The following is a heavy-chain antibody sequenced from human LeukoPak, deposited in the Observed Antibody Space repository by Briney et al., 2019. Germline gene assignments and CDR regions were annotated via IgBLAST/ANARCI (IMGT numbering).Heavy chain of an antibody. CDR1: GFTVSSNY. D-gene: IGHD3-22*01. CDR3: AVSSGYHDFDY. CDR2: IYSGGST. V-gene: IGHV3-53*01. Sequence: GGSLRLSCAASGFTVSSNYMSWVRQAPGKGLEWVPVIYSGGSTYYADSVKGRFTISRDNSKNTVYLQMNSLRAEDTAVYYCAVSSGYHDFDYWGQGTLVTVSS. J-gene: IGHJ4*02.